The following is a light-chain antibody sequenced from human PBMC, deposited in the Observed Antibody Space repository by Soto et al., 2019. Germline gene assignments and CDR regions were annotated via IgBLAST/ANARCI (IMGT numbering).Light chain of an antibody. CDR1: QSVSNN. CDR3: HQRQSWPRT. J-gene: IGKJ1*01. Sequence: EVVMTQSPATLSVSPGERAPLSCRASQSVSNNFAWYQQQPGQAPRLLIYCASTRATGIPARFSGSGSGTDFTLTISSLEPEDFAVYYCHQRQSWPRTFGQGTKVDIK. CDR2: CAS. V-gene: IGKV3-15*01.